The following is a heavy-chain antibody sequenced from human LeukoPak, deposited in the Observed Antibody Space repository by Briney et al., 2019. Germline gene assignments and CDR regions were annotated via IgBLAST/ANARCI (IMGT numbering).Heavy chain of an antibody. CDR2: IYYNGNT. V-gene: IGHV4-39*01. CDR1: GGSISSGSYY. D-gene: IGHD6-19*01. CDR3: ARGRRSSGWYAFGSHSFDP. Sequence: SETLSLTCTVSGGSISSGSYYWGWIRQPPGKGLEWIGAIYYNGNTYYNPSLKSRVTISADTSKNQFSLKLSSVTAADTAVYYCARGRRSSGWYAFGSHSFDPWGQGTLVTVSS. J-gene: IGHJ5*02.